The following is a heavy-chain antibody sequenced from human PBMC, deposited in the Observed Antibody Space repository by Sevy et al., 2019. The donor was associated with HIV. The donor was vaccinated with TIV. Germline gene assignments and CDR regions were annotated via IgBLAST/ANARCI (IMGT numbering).Heavy chain of an antibody. CDR3: ARPYGSGSWEAFDI. D-gene: IGHD3-10*01. CDR1: GFTFSTYT. Sequence: GGSLRLSCAASGFTFSTYTMNWVRQAPGMGLEWVSSISSSSNYIYYADSLKGRFTISRDNAKNSVYLQMNSLRAEDTAVYYCARPYGSGSWEAFDIWGQGTMVTVSS. J-gene: IGHJ3*02. CDR2: ISSSSNYI. V-gene: IGHV3-21*01.